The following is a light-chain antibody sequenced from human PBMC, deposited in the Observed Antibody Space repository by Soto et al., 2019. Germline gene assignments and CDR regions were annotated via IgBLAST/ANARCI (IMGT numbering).Light chain of an antibody. CDR2: AAS. CDR1: QGISTY. CDR3: QKYDSVPLT. Sequence: IQMTQSPSSLSASVGDRVTIPCRASQGISTYLAWYQQKPGKVPKLLIYAASTLQSGVPSRFSGSGSGTDFTLTISILQPEDVATYYCQKYDSVPLTFGPGTKVDI. J-gene: IGKJ3*01. V-gene: IGKV1-27*01.